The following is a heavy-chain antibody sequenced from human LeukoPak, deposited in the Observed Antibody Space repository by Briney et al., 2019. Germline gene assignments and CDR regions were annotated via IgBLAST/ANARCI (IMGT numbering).Heavy chain of an antibody. CDR1: GGTFSSYA. V-gene: IGHV1-46*01. CDR2: SNPSGGST. J-gene: IGHJ4*02. Sequence: ASVKVSCKASGGTFSSYAISWVRQAPGQGLEWMGISNPSGGSTSYAQKLQGRVTMTTDTSTSTAYMELRSLRSDDTAVYYCARDGIAARSQGFDYWGQGTLVTVSS. D-gene: IGHD6-6*01. CDR3: ARDGIAARSQGFDY.